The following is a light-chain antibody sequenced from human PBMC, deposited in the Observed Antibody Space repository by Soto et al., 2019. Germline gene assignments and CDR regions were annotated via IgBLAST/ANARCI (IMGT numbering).Light chain of an antibody. CDR1: SSDVGGYNY. V-gene: IGLV2-11*01. CDR3: CSYAGSSTFVV. Sequence: ALTQPRSVSGSPGQSVTISCTGTSSDVGGYNYVSWYQQHPGKAPKLMIYDVTKRPSGVPDRFSGSKSGNTASLTISGLQAEDEADYFCCSYAGSSTFVVFGGGTKLTVL. J-gene: IGLJ2*01. CDR2: DVT.